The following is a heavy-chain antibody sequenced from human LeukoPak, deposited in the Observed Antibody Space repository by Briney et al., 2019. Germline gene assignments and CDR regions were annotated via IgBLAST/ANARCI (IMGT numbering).Heavy chain of an antibody. J-gene: IGHJ6*02. CDR2: ISGSGGST. V-gene: IGHV3-23*01. CDR1: GFNFSSYA. D-gene: IGHD3-10*01. CDR3: AKGPQPLRQFILMCYLAFLAAYYYYGMDV. Sequence: PGGSLRLSCAASGFNFSSYAMSWVRQAPGKGLEWVSAISGSGGSTYYADSVKGRFTISRDNSKNTLYLQMNSLRAEDTAVYYCAKGPQPLRQFILMCYLAFLAAYYYYGMDVWGQGTTVTVSS.